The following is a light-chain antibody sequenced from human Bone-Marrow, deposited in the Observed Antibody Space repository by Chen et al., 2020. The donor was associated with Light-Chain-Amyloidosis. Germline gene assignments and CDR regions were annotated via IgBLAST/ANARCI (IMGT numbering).Light chain of an antibody. Sequence: QSALTQPASVSGSPGQSITISCTGTSSDVVGDNHVSWYQQHPDKAPKLMIYEVTNRPSWVPDRFSGSKSDNTASLTISGLQTEDEADYFCSSYTSTNTLVFGSGTRVTVL. J-gene: IGLJ1*01. V-gene: IGLV2-14*01. CDR2: EVT. CDR3: SSYTSTNTLV. CDR1: SSDVVGDNH.